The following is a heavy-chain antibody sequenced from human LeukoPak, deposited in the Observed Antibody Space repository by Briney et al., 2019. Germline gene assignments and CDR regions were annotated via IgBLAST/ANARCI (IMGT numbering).Heavy chain of an antibody. J-gene: IGHJ4*02. CDR3: ASGYDSSGYFY. Sequence: ETLSLTCTVSGGSISSYYWSWIRQPPGKGLEWIGYIYTSGSTNYNPSLKSRVTISVDTSKNQFSLKLSSVTAADTAVYYCASGYDSSGYFYWGQGTLVTVSS. CDR2: IYTSGST. V-gene: IGHV4-4*09. CDR1: GGSISSYY. D-gene: IGHD3-22*01.